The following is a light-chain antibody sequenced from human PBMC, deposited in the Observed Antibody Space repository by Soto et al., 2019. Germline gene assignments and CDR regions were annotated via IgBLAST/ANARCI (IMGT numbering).Light chain of an antibody. CDR2: DTF. CDR1: QSVPSNF. CDR3: QQYGFSKS. J-gene: IGKJ1*01. V-gene: IGKV3-20*01. Sequence: EIVLTQSPGTLSLSPGERATLSCRASQSVPSNFLAWYQQKPGQAPRLLIYDTFRRATGIPDRFSGSGSGTDFTLTISRLEPEDFVVYYCQQYGFSKSFGQGTKVEIK.